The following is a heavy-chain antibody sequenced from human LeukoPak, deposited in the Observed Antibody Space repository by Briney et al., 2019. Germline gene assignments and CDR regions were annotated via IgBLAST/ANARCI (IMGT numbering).Heavy chain of an antibody. D-gene: IGHD6-13*01. CDR2: ISYSANT. J-gene: IGHJ4*02. CDR3: ARGGDRIAAAGTFDY. V-gene: IGHV4-39*07. Sequence: SETLSLTCTVSGGPISSSRYYWGWSRQPAGKRLGWVGNISYSANTYYNPSLKSRVTISVDTSNNKSSLKLNSVTASDTAMYYCARGGDRIAAAGTFDYWGQGTLVTVSS. CDR1: GGPISSSRYY.